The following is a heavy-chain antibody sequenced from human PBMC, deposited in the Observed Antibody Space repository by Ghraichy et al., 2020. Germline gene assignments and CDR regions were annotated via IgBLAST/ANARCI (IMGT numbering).Heavy chain of an antibody. D-gene: IGHD4-23*01. J-gene: IGHJ4*02. Sequence: GGSLRLSCAASGFTFTRYWMTWVRQAPGKGLEWVANIKQDGSEKYYVDSVKGRFTISRDNAKNSLYLQMNSLRAEDTAVYYCARDHGGNLRFDYWGQGTLVTVSS. CDR2: IKQDGSEK. CDR3: ARDHGGNLRFDY. CDR1: GFTFTRYW. V-gene: IGHV3-7*01.